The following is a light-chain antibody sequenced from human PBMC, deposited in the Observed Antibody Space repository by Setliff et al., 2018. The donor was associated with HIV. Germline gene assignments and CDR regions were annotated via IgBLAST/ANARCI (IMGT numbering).Light chain of an antibody. J-gene: IGLJ1*01. Sequence: QSVLTQPASVSGSPGQSFTISCTGISSDVGNYNYVSWYQEHPGKAPKRMIYDVSKRPSGVSNRFSGSKSGNTASLTISGLQAEDEADYHCSSYTGRSTFVFGTGTKVTVL. CDR1: SSDVGNYNY. V-gene: IGLV2-14*01. CDR2: DVS. CDR3: SSYTGRSTFV.